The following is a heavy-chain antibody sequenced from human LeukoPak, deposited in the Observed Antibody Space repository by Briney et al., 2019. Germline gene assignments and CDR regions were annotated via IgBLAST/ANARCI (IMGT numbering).Heavy chain of an antibody. V-gene: IGHV1-18*01. CDR3: ARTDGDYITPADAFDI. CDR1: GYTFTSYG. J-gene: IGHJ3*02. D-gene: IGHD4-17*01. CDR2: ISAYNGNT. Sequence: ASVKVSCKASGYTFTSYGISWVRQAPGQGLEWMGWISAYNGNTNYAQKLQGRVTMTTDTSTSTAYMELRSLRSDDTAVYYCARTDGDYITPADAFDIWGQGTMVTVSS.